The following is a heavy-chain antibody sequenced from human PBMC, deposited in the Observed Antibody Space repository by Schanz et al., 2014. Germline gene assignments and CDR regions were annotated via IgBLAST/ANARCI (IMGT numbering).Heavy chain of an antibody. CDR3: ARDRRNADLDY. J-gene: IGHJ4*02. Sequence: EVQLLESGGGLVQPGGSLRLSCAASGFTFSAYAMTWVRQIPGKGLEWVSYVSRSTPDIYYADSVKGRFTMSRDNAKNSLYLEMNSLRAEDTALYYCARDRRNADLDYWGQGTLVTVSS. CDR1: GFTFSAYA. D-gene: IGHD1-1*01. V-gene: IGHV3-48*01. CDR2: VSRSTPDI.